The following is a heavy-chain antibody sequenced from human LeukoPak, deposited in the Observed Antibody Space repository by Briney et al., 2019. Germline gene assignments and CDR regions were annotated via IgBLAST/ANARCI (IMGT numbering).Heavy chain of an antibody. J-gene: IGHJ4*02. CDR1: GFTFSDYA. V-gene: IGHV3-23*05. Sequence: GGSLRLSCVASGFTFSDYAMNWVRQAPGKGLEWVSTFKTKYNQVYYAESVRDRFTISTDNSNNTVYLQMNSLRAEDTALYYCARSVPDYTRFDYWGQGALVTVSS. CDR3: ARSVPDYTRFDY. D-gene: IGHD4-11*01. CDR2: FKTKYNQV.